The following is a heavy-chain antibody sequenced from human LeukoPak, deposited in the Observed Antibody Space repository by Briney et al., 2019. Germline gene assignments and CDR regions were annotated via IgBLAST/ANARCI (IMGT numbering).Heavy chain of an antibody. D-gene: IGHD3-10*01. CDR3: AGDYRGSLDY. CDR2: INHSGST. J-gene: IGHJ4*02. V-gene: IGHV4-34*01. CDR1: GGSFSGYY. Sequence: PSETLSLTCAVYGGSFSGYYWSGTPHPPGKGREWIGEINHSGSTNSNPSLKSRVTISVDTSKNQFSLKLTSVTAADTAVYYCAGDYRGSLDYWGQGTLVTVSS.